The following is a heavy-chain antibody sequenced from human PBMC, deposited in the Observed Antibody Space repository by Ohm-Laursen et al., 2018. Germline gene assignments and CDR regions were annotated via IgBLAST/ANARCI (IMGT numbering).Heavy chain of an antibody. J-gene: IGHJ6*02. CDR2: VNPVSKDT. V-gene: IGHV1-2*02. D-gene: IGHD2-2*01. Sequence: ASVKASCKASGYTFTGYYMHWVRQAPGQGLEWIGWVNPVSKDTVSVKDFRGRVTLTGDTSSSTAYMELRSLTSKDTAIYYCARAVRNQMLSTVWGQGTAVTVSS. CDR1: GYTFTGYY. CDR3: ARAVRNQMLSTV.